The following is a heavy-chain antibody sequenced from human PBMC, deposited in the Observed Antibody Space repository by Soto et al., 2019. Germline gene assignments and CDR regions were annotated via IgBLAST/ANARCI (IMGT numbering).Heavy chain of an antibody. V-gene: IGHV4-34*01. J-gene: IGHJ4*02. CDR3: ARGRYYDYVWGSYHVVFDY. D-gene: IGHD3-16*01. CDR2: INHSGST. CDR1: GGSFSGYY. Sequence: ETLSLTCAVYGGSFSGYYWSWIRQPPGKGLEWIGEINHSGSTNYNPSLKSRVTISVDTSKNQFSLKLSSVTAADTAVYYCARGRYYDYVWGSYHVVFDYWGQGTLVTVSS.